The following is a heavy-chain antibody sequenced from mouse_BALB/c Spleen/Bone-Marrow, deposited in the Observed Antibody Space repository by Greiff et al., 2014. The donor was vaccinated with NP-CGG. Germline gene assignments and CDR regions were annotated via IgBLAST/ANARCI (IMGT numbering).Heavy chain of an antibody. D-gene: IGHD1-1*01. CDR3: ALYYYGSSAFAY. Sequence: EVQLQQSGAELVKPGASVKLSCTASGFNIKDTYIHWVKQRPEQGLEWIGRIDPANGNTKYDPKFQGKATITADTSSNTAYLQLSSLTSEDTADDYCALYYYGSSAFAYWGQGTLVTVSA. CDR1: GFNIKDTY. V-gene: IGHV14-3*02. CDR2: IDPANGNT. J-gene: IGHJ3*01.